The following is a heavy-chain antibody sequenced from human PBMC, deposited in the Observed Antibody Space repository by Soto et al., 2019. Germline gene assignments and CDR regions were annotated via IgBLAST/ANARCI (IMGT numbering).Heavy chain of an antibody. V-gene: IGHV4-59*08. Sequence: SETLSLTCIVSGGSISDYYWSWIRQPPGRGLEWIGYIYHSGNTYYNPSLNSRVTISVDTSKNQFSLKLSSVTAADTAVYYCARHRNSNFWFVQWGQGTLVTVSS. CDR2: IYHSGNT. J-gene: IGHJ5*02. D-gene: IGHD4-4*01. CDR3: ARHRNSNFWFVQ. CDR1: GGSISDYY.